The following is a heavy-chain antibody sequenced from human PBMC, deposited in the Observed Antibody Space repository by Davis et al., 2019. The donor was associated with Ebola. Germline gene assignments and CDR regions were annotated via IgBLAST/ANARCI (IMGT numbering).Heavy chain of an antibody. CDR2: IYPGDSDT. J-gene: IGHJ4*02. D-gene: IGHD6-13*01. Sequence: GESLKISCKGSGYSFTSYWIGWVRQMPGKGLEWMGIIYPGDSDTRYSPSFQGQVTISADKSISTAYLQWSSLKASDTAMYYCARHRCNGGSSRRALDYWGQGTLVTVSS. CDR1: GYSFTSYW. CDR3: ARHRCNGGSSRRALDY. V-gene: IGHV5-51*01.